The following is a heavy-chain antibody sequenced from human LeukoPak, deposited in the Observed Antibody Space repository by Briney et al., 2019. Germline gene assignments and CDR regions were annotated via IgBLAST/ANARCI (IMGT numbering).Heavy chain of an antibody. J-gene: IGHJ4*02. V-gene: IGHV3-48*01. D-gene: IGHD6-19*01. CDR2: ICGSSTTI. Sequence: GGSLRLSCAASGFTFSSYSMNWVRQAPGKGLEWVSYICGSSTTIYYADSVKGRFTISRDNAKNSLYLQMNSLRAEDTAVYYCARDPGYSSGWYGGYWGRGTLVTVSS. CDR3: ARDPGYSSGWYGGY. CDR1: GFTFSSYS.